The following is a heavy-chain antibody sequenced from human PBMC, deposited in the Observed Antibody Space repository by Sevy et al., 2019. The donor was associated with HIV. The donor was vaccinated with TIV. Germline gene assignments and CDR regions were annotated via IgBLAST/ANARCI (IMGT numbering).Heavy chain of an antibody. J-gene: IGHJ6*02. CDR1: GFTFSSYS. Sequence: GGSLRLSCADSGFTFSSYSMNWVRQAPGKGLEWVSSISSSSSYIYYADSVKGRFTISRDNAKNSLYLQMNSLRAEDTAVYYCARADQLLPHYYYYYGMDVWGQGTTVTVSS. V-gene: IGHV3-21*01. CDR2: ISSSSSYI. CDR3: ARADQLLPHYYYYYGMDV. D-gene: IGHD2-2*01.